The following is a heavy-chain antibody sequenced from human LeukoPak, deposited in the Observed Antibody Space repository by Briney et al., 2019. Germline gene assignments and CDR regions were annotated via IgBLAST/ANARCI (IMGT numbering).Heavy chain of an antibody. J-gene: IGHJ4*02. CDR1: GFTLSSYW. V-gene: IGHV3-7*01. Sequence: PGGPVTLFCAAWGFTLSSYWMRWVRQAPGGGLERVANIKQDESERYYVDSVKGRFTISRDNAKNSLYLQMNSLRAEDTAVYYCARDQSGPEYWGQGTPVSVSS. D-gene: IGHD3-3*01. CDR3: ARDQSGPEY. CDR2: IKQDESER.